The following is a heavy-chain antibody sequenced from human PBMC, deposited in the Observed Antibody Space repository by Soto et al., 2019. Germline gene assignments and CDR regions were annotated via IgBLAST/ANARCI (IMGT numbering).Heavy chain of an antibody. CDR3: AKDLSSGWSNWFDP. V-gene: IGHV3-23*01. CDR2: ISGSGGST. Sequence: GRPMRLSCAASGFTFSSYAMSWVRQAPGKGLEWVSAISGSGGSTYYADSVKGRFTISRDNSKNTLYLQMNSLRAEDTAVYYCAKDLSSGWSNWFDPWGQGALVTVSS. J-gene: IGHJ5*02. D-gene: IGHD6-19*01. CDR1: GFTFSSYA.